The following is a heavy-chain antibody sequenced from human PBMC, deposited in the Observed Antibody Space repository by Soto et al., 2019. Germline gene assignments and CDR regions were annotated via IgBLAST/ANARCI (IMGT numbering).Heavy chain of an antibody. J-gene: IGHJ6*03. CDR2: ISSSSSTI. CDR3: ARGYCSGGSFYPHYYYYYMDV. V-gene: IGHV3-48*01. Sequence: EVQLVESGGGLVQPGGSLRLSCAVSGFTFSSYSMNLVRQAPGKGLEWVSYISSSSSTIYYADSVKGRFTISRDNAKNSLFLQMNSLRAEDTAVYYCARGYCSGGSFYPHYYYYYMDVWGKGTTVTVSS. D-gene: IGHD2-15*01. CDR1: GFTFSSYS.